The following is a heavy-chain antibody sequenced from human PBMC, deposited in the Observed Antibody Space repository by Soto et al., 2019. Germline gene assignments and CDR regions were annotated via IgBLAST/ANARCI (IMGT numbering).Heavy chain of an antibody. CDR2: IYHSGST. V-gene: IGHV4-34*01. CDR3: ARGHPKFGY. Sequence: QVQLQQWGAGLLKPSGTLSLTCAVYGGSFSGYYWSWIRQPPGKGLEWIGEIYHSGSTNCNPSLKSRVTISVDTSKNQFSLKLSSVTAADTAVYYCARGHPKFGYWGQGTLVTVSS. J-gene: IGHJ4*02. CDR1: GGSFSGYY.